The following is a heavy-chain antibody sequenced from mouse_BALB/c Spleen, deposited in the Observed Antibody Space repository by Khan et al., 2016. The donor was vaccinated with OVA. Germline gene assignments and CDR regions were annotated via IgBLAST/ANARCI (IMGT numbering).Heavy chain of an antibody. D-gene: IGHD1-3*01. CDR1: VFSLTNYG. J-gene: IGHJ2*01. V-gene: IGHV2-2*02. CDR2: IWSGGIT. CDR3: AKNRSGYLDY. Sequence: QVRLQQSGPGLVQPSQSLSITCTVSVFSLTNYGVHWVRQSPGKGLEWLGVIWSGGITDYNETFISRLSISKVISKSQAFFTLNCLRANDTAVYDCAKNRSGYLDYWGQGTTLTGSS.